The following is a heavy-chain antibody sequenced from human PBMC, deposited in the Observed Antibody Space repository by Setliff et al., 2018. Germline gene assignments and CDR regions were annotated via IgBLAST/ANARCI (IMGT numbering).Heavy chain of an antibody. CDR1: GGSIGSNNFY. CDR3: ATMVAREHAFDI. CDR2: VYFSGGT. V-gene: IGHV4-39*02. D-gene: IGHD3-10*01. J-gene: IGHJ3*02. Sequence: SSETLSLTCTASGGSIGSNNFYWTWIRQSPGKGLEWIGAVYFSGGTYYNPSLKSRLTISVDTSRSHFSLRLNSLSAADTAVYYCATMVAREHAFDIWGRGTMVTVSS.